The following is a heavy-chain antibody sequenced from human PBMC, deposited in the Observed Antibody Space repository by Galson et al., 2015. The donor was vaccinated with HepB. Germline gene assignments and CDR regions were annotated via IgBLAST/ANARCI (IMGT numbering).Heavy chain of an antibody. Sequence: SLRLSCAASGFTFSNYAMNWVRQAPGKGLEWVSSISGSGSSTSYADSVKGRFTISRDNSKNTLYLQMNGLRAEDTAVYYCANKYSTSSGNYWGQGTLVTVSS. D-gene: IGHD6-13*01. V-gene: IGHV3-23*01. CDR1: GFTFSNYA. CDR2: ISGSGSST. CDR3: ANKYSTSSGNY. J-gene: IGHJ4*02.